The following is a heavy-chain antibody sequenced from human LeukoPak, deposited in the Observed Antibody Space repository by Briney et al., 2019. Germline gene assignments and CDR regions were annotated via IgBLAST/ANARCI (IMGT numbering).Heavy chain of an antibody. D-gene: IGHD1-26*01. CDR3: AKATGGSYYYSIDY. CDR2: ISGSGGST. J-gene: IGHJ4*02. V-gene: IGHV3-23*01. Sequence: GGSLRLSCAASGFTFSSYAMSWARQAPGKGLEWVSAISGSGGSTYYADSVKGRFTISRDNSKNTLYLQMNSLRAEDTAVYYCAKATGGSYYYSIDYWGQGTLVTVSS. CDR1: GFTFSSYA.